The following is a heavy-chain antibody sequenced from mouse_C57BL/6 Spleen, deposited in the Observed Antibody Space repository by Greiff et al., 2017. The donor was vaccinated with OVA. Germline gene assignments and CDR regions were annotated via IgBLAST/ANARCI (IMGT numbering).Heavy chain of an antibody. J-gene: IGHJ3*01. Sequence: EVKLRESGGGLVQPGESLKLSCESNEYEFPSHDMSWVRKTPEKRLELVAAINSDGGSTYYPDTMERRFIISRDNTKKTLYLQMSSLRSEDTALYYCARHAHYYGRGAWFAYWGQGTLVTVSA. CDR1: EYEFPSHD. V-gene: IGHV5-2*01. D-gene: IGHD1-1*01. CDR2: INSDGGST. CDR3: ARHAHYYGRGAWFAY.